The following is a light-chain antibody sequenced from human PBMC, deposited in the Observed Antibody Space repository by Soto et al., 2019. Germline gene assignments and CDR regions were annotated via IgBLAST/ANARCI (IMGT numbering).Light chain of an antibody. CDR1: RSVNNNY. J-gene: IGKJ1*01. CDR2: GAP. V-gene: IGKV3-20*01. CDR3: QQYGSSPWT. Sequence: EIVLTQSPGTLSLSPGERATISCRASRSVNNNYLAWYQQKPGQAPRLLSFGAPSRATGIPDRFSGSGSGTDFTLTISRLEPEDFAVYYCQQYGSSPWTFGQGTKV.